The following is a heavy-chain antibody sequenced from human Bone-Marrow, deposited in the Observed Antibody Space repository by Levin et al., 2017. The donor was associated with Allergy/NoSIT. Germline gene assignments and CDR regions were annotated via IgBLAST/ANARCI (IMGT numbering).Heavy chain of an antibody. J-gene: IGHJ3*02. CDR1: GFTFSSYS. CDR3: ARPWTTGTNPAEAFDI. CDR2: ISSSSSYI. V-gene: IGHV3-21*01. D-gene: IGHD1-1*01. Sequence: LSLTCAASGFTFSSYSMNWVRQAPGKGLEWVSSISSSSSYIYYADSVKGRSTISRDNAKNSLYLQMNSLRAEDTAVYYCARPWTTGTNPAEAFDIWGQGTMVTVSS.